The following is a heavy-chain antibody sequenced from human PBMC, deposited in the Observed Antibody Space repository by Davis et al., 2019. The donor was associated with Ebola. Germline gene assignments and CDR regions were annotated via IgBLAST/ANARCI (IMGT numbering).Heavy chain of an antibody. Sequence: GESLKISCVASGFTFRSYWMHWVRQAPGKGLVWVSRINSDGSSTSYADSVKGRFTISRDNSKNTLYLQMNSLRAEDTAVYYCARDGGYCSGGSCPFDYWGQGTLVTVSS. CDR2: INSDGSST. CDR1: GFTFRSYW. CDR3: ARDGGYCSGGSCPFDY. V-gene: IGHV3-74*01. D-gene: IGHD2-15*01. J-gene: IGHJ4*02.